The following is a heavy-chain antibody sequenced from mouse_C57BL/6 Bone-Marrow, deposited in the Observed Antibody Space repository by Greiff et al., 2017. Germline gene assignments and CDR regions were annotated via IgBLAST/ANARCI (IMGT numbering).Heavy chain of an antibody. V-gene: IGHV1-59*01. CDR3: ARSRYGNPYYYAMDY. CDR1: GYTFTSYW. Sequence: QVQLQQPGAELVRPGTSVKLSCKASGYTFTSYWMHWVKQRPGQGLEWIGVIDPSDSYTNYNQKFKGKATLTVDTSSSQAYMQLSSLTSEDSAVYYCARSRYGNPYYYAMDYWGQGTSVTVSS. CDR2: IDPSDSYT. D-gene: IGHD2-1*01. J-gene: IGHJ4*01.